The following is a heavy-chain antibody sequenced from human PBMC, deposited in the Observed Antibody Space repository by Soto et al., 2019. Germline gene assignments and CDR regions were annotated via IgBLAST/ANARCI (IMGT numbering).Heavy chain of an antibody. CDR2: VYDSGSA. D-gene: IGHD4-17*01. V-gene: IGHV4-59*01. CDR3: AGALRTPHYFAY. CDR1: GGSISSYY. J-gene: IGHJ4*02. Sequence: SETLSLTCTVSGGSISSYYWSWIRQPPGKGLEWIGNVYDSGSANYSPSLKSRVTISVDTSKDQFSLKLSSVTAADRVVYYCAGALRTPHYFAYWGQGTLVTVSS.